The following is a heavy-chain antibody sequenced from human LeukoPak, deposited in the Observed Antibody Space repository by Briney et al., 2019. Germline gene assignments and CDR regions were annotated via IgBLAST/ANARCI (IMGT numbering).Heavy chain of an antibody. CDR3: ARDSRTISNWFDT. V-gene: IGHV1-3*01. CDR2: INAGNGNT. CDR1: GYTFTNYA. D-gene: IGHD1-1*01. Sequence: ASVKVSCKGSGYTFTNYAIHWVRQVPGQSLEWMGWINAGNGNTKYSQNFQGRVTITRDTSASTAYMELSSLTSEDTAVYYCARDSRTISNWFDTWGQGTPVTVSS. J-gene: IGHJ5*02.